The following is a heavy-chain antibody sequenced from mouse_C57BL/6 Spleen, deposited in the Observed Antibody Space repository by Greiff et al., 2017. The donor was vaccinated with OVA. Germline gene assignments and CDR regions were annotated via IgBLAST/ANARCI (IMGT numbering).Heavy chain of an antibody. Sequence: QVQLQQPGAELVMPGASVKLSCKASGYTFTSYWMHWVKQRPGQGLEWIGEIDPSDSYTKYNQKFKGKSTLTVDKSSSTAYMQLSSLTSEDSAVYYCASLYGYDWRYFDVWGTGTTVTVSS. D-gene: IGHD2-2*01. CDR3: ASLYGYDWRYFDV. J-gene: IGHJ1*03. CDR1: GYTFTSYW. V-gene: IGHV1-69*01. CDR2: IDPSDSYT.